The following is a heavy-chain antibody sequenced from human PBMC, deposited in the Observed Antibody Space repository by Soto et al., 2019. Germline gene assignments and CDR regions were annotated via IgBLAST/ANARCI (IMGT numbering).Heavy chain of an antibody. J-gene: IGHJ6*02. CDR3: AKNSVGSRHGYYGMDV. CDR1: GFTFSSYG. Sequence: QVQLVESGGGVVQPGRSLRLSCAASGFTFSSYGMHWVRQAPGKGLEWVAVMAYDGSNKYYADSVKGRFTISRDNYKNTLYLQMNSLRAEDTAVYYCAKNSVGSRHGYYGMDVWGQGTTVTVSS. D-gene: IGHD4-4*01. CDR2: MAYDGSNK. V-gene: IGHV3-30*18.